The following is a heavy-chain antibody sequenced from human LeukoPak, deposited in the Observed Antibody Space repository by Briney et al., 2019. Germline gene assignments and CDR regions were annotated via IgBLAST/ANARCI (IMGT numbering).Heavy chain of an antibody. CDR2: IKQDGSER. Sequence: GGSLRLSCAASGFTFSSYSMNWVRQAPGKGLEGVANIKQDGSERYYVDSVKGRFTISRDNAKNSLYLQMNSLRAEDTAVYYCARDESRNSRCGYWGQGTLVTVSS. CDR1: GFTFSSYS. D-gene: IGHD2/OR15-2a*01. CDR3: ARDESRNSRCGY. J-gene: IGHJ4*02. V-gene: IGHV3-7*01.